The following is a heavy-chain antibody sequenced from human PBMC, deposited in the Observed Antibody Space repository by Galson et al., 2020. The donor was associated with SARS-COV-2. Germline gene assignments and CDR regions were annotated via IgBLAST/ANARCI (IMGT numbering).Heavy chain of an antibody. D-gene: IGHD3-22*01. CDR3: ARWSPYYYDSSGDGPFDY. J-gene: IGHJ4*02. CDR1: GGSISSGSYY. V-gene: IGHV4-61*02. Sequence: SETLSLTCTVSGGSISSGSYYWSWIRQPAGKGLEWIGRIYTSGSTNYNPSLKSRVTISVDTPKNQFSLKLSSVTAADTAVYYCARWSPYYYDSSGDGPFDYWGQGTLVTVSS. CDR2: IYTSGST.